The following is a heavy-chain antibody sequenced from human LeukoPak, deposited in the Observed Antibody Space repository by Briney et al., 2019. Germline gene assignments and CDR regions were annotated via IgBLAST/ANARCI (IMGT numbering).Heavy chain of an antibody. D-gene: IGHD3-22*01. Sequence: ASVKVSCKASGYSLTSDDINWVRQAAGQGLEWMGWLNPDTGATGYAQKFQDRLTITATASINTAFMEMRSLTSEDTAVYYCARGHNFDNNGYCGDAFDIWGQGTMVTVSS. CDR1: GYSLTSDD. CDR2: LNPDTGAT. CDR3: ARGHNFDNNGYCGDAFDI. V-gene: IGHV1-8*03. J-gene: IGHJ3*02.